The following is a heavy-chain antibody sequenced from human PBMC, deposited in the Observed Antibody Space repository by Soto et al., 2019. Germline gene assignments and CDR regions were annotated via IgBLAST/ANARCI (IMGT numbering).Heavy chain of an antibody. CDR1: GGSISSGGYY. CDR3: ARDLGMTTVTNGGWFDP. V-gene: IGHV4-31*03. CDR2: IYYSGST. Sequence: SETLSLTCTVSGGSISSGGYYWSWIRQHPGKGLEWIGYIYYSGSTYYNPSLKSRVTISVDTSKNQFSLKLSSVTAADTAVYYCARDLGMTTVTNGGWFDPWGQGTLVTVS. J-gene: IGHJ5*02. D-gene: IGHD4-4*01.